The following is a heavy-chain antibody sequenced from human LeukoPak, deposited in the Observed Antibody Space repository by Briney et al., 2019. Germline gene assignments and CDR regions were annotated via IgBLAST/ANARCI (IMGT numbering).Heavy chain of an antibody. J-gene: IGHJ5*02. CDR3: AKDEYYYGSGSPLKSDH. CDR1: GFTFSSYA. Sequence: GGSLRLSCAASGFTFSSYAMSWVRQAPGKGLEWVSAISGSGGSTYYADSVKGRFTISRDNSKNTLYLQMNSLRAEDTAVYYCAKDEYYYGSGSPLKSDHWGQGTLVTVSS. V-gene: IGHV3-23*01. D-gene: IGHD3-10*01. CDR2: ISGSGGST.